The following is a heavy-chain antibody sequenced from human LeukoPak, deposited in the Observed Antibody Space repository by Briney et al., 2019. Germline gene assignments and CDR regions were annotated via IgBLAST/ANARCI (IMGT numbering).Heavy chain of an antibody. CDR2: ISTNSGNP. V-gene: IGHV7-4-1*02. Sequence: ASVKVSCKASGYTFSSYGMNWVRQAPGQGLEWMGWISTNSGNPTYAQGFIGRFVFSLDTSVSTAYLQISSLKVEDTAVYYCARSPYSSGWTHLNWFDPWGQGTLVTVSS. J-gene: IGHJ5*02. CDR1: GYTFSSYG. CDR3: ARSPYSSGWTHLNWFDP. D-gene: IGHD6-19*01.